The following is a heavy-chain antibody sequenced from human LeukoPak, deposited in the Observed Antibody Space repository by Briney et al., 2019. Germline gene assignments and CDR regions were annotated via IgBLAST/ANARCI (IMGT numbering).Heavy chain of an antibody. V-gene: IGHV3-48*01. D-gene: IGHD4-23*01. CDR1: GFTFSSYS. Sequence: GGSLRLSCAASGFTFSSYSMNWVRQAPGKGLEWVSYISSSSSTIYYADSVKGRFTISRDNAKNSLYLQMNSLRAEDTAVYYCARDHDYGGNTAPGYWGRGTLVTVSS. CDR2: ISSSSSTI. J-gene: IGHJ4*02. CDR3: ARDHDYGGNTAPGY.